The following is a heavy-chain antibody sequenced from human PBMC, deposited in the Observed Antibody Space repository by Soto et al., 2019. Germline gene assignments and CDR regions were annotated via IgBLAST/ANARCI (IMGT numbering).Heavy chain of an antibody. J-gene: IGHJ6*02. CDR2: INTYNGNT. CDR1: GYTFTSYG. CDR3: AMVDVYVTPSPQDV. D-gene: IGHD3-16*01. V-gene: IGHV1-18*01. Sequence: QVQLVQSGAEVKNPGASVKVSCKTSGYTFTSYGIGWARQAPGQGLEWMGWINTYNGNTNYAQNLQGRVTLTTDTSTSTAYMELRSLRSNDTVIYYCAMVDVYVTPSPQDVWGQGTTVTVSS.